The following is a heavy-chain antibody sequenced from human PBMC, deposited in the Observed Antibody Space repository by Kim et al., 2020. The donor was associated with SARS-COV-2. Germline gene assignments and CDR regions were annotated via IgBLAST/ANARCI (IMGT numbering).Heavy chain of an antibody. CDR2: ISYDGSNK. J-gene: IGHJ4*02. CDR1: GFTFSSYG. D-gene: IGHD3-10*01. Sequence: GGSLRLSCAASGFTFSSYGMHWVRQAPGKGLEWVAVISYDGSNKYYADSVKGRFTISRDNSKNTLYLQMNSLRAEDTAVYYCAKGFYGSGSHYWGQGTLVTVSS. CDR3: AKGFYGSGSHY. V-gene: IGHV3-30*18.